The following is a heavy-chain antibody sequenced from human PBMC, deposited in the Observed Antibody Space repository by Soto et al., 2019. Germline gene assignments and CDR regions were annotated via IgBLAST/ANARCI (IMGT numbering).Heavy chain of an antibody. D-gene: IGHD1-1*01. V-gene: IGHV3-23*01. CDR1: GFAFSSFA. J-gene: IGHJ5*02. CDR3: AKDRGTNWYEPAAT. Sequence: GGSLRLSCAASGFAFSSFAMNWVRQAPGKGLEWVSVIRGSGGPTYYADSVKGRFTISRDNSKNTLYLQMNSLRAEDTAVYYCAKDRGTNWYEPAATWGQGTLVTVSS. CDR2: IRGSGGPT.